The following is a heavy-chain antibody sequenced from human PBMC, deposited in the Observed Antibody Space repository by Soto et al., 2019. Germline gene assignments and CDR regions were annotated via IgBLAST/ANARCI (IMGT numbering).Heavy chain of an antibody. Sequence: QVQLQQWGAGLLKPSETLSLTCAVYGGSFSGYQWSWIRQTPGKGLEWIGEINDSGNINFNPSLKSRVPILLGTPKKQILLKVSSGTAADSAGYYCARGLILWFGDLSRRGGYYYYMDVWGKGTTVTVSS. D-gene: IGHD3-10*01. J-gene: IGHJ6*03. CDR2: INDSGNI. CDR3: ARGLILWFGDLSRRGGYYYYMDV. V-gene: IGHV4-34*01. CDR1: GGSFSGYQ.